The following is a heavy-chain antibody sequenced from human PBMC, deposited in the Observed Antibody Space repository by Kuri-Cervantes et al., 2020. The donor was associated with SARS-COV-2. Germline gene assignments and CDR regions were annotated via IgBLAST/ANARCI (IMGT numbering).Heavy chain of an antibody. D-gene: IGHD2-2*01. Sequence: SETLSLTCTVSGGSISSSSYYWGWIRQPPGKGLEWIGSIYYSGSTYYNPSLKSRVTISVDTSKNQFSLKLSSVTAADTAVYYCARGIPSYQNYYYYYMDVWGKGTTVTVSS. CDR2: IYYSGST. CDR3: ARGIPSYQNYYYYYMDV. V-gene: IGHV4-39*01. CDR1: GGSISSSSYY. J-gene: IGHJ6*03.